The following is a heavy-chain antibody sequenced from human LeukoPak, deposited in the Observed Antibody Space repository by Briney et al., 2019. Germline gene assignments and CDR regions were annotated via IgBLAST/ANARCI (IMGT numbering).Heavy chain of an antibody. CDR1: GFTFSSYA. CDR3: AKDRVSSGWLFEY. Sequence: GGSLRLSCAASGFTFSSYAMSWVRQAPGKGLEWVSAISGGGGSTYYADFVKGRFTISGDNSKNTLYLQMNSLRAEDTAVYYCAKDRVSSGWLFEYWGQGTLVTVSS. CDR2: ISGGGGST. V-gene: IGHV3-23*01. J-gene: IGHJ4*02. D-gene: IGHD6-19*01.